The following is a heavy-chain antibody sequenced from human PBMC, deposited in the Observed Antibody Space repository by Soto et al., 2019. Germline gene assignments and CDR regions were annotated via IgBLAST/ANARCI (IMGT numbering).Heavy chain of an antibody. CDR1: GGSISGYY. Sequence: SLTCTASGGSISGYYWNWIRQPPGKGLEWIGYIYYTGSTNSNPSLKSRVTISVDTSKNQFSLKLRSVTAADTAVYYCARAGRDGYNGLLDYWGQGTLVTVSS. V-gene: IGHV4-59*01. D-gene: IGHD5-12*01. CDR3: ARAGRDGYNGLLDY. J-gene: IGHJ4*02. CDR2: IYYTGST.